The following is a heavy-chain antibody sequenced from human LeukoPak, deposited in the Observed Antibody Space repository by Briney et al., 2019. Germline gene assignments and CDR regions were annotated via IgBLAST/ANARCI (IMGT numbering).Heavy chain of an antibody. V-gene: IGHV3-21*01. D-gene: IGHD5-12*01. J-gene: IGHJ6*03. Sequence: GGSLRLSCAASGFTFSSAGMTWVRQAPGKGLEWVSTISFSGLALYYADSVKGRFTISRDNAKNSLYLQMNSLRAEDTAVYYCARDLRATIIDYYMDVWGKGTTVTVSS. CDR3: ARDLRATIIDYYMDV. CDR2: ISFSGLAL. CDR1: GFTFSSAG.